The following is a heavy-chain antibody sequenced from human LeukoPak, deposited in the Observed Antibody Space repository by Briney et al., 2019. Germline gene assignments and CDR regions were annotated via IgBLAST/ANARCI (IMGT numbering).Heavy chain of an antibody. V-gene: IGHV3-33*01. D-gene: IGHD6-19*01. Sequence: GRSLRLSCAASGFTFSSYGMHWVRQAPGKGLEWVAVIWYDGSNKYYAGSVKGRFTISRDNSKNTLYLQMNSLRAEDTAVYYCARSSQEQWLVVDYWGQGTLVTVSS. CDR1: GFTFSSYG. CDR2: IWYDGSNK. J-gene: IGHJ4*02. CDR3: ARSSQEQWLVVDY.